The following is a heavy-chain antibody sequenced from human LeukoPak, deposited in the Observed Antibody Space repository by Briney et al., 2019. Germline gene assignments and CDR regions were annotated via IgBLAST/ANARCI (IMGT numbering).Heavy chain of an antibody. CDR1: GGSTRSGRHH. D-gene: IGHD2-15*01. CDR3: ARDLGGYPFFMDV. Sequence: PSETLSLTCSVSGGSTRSGRHHWAWARQPPGKGLEFIGSLDESGRPYYNAPLKSRVTISEDSSGKQFSLNLSSVTAADTAVYYCARDLGGYPFFMDVWGRGTTVIVSS. J-gene: IGHJ6*03. V-gene: IGHV4-39*07. CDR2: LDESGRP.